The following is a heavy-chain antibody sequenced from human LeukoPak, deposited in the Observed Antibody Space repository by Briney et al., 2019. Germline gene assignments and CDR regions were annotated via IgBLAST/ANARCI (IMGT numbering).Heavy chain of an antibody. Sequence: GSMRLSCAASGFNFSSYAMHWVRQAPGKGLEWVAGISYDGSNKYYADSVKGRFTISRDNSKNTLYLQMNSLRAEDTAVYYCARDVLTVVPAAIIFSPWFDPWGQGTLVTVSS. CDR2: ISYDGSNK. CDR1: GFNFSSYA. J-gene: IGHJ5*02. D-gene: IGHD2-2*01. V-gene: IGHV3-30*01. CDR3: ARDVLTVVPAAIIFSPWFDP.